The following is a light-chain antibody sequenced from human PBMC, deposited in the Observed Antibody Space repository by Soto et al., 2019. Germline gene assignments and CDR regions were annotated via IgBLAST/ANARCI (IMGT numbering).Light chain of an antibody. CDR3: SSYTSSSTLV. CDR2: EVS. CDR1: SSDVGGYEN. Sequence: QSALTQPASVSGSPGQSITISCTGTSSDVGGYENVSWYRQHPGKAPKLMIYEVSNRPSGVSDRFSGSKSGNTAFLTISGLQGEDEADYYCSSYTSSSTLVFGTGTKVTVL. J-gene: IGLJ1*01. V-gene: IGLV2-14*01.